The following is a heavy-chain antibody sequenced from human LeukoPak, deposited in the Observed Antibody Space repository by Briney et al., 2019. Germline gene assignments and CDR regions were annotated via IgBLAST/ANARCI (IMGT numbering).Heavy chain of an antibody. Sequence: SETLSLTCEVSGGSISSSHWWSWVRQPPGKGLEWIGGIHHGEETKYNPSLKGRVAISVDNSKNQVSLKVTSVTAADTAIYYCVKETDYSHPNLFDPWGQGTLVTVSS. V-gene: IGHV4-4*02. D-gene: IGHD4-11*01. J-gene: IGHJ5*02. CDR1: GGSISSSHW. CDR2: IHHGEET. CDR3: VKETDYSHPNLFDP.